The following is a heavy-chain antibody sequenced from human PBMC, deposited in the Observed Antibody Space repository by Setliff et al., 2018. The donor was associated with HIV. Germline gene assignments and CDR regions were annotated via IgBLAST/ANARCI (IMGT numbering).Heavy chain of an antibody. V-gene: IGHV4-34*01. Sequence: PSETLSLTCAVHGGSFSGYYWSWIRQPPGKGLEWIGEINRSGSTTYNPSVKSRVTISVDTSKNQFSLKLSSVTAADTAVYYCARRPLYDFWSGYSKGGWFDPWGQGTLVTVSS. J-gene: IGHJ5*02. CDR2: INRSGST. CDR1: GGSFSGYY. CDR3: ARRPLYDFWSGYSKGGWFDP. D-gene: IGHD3-3*01.